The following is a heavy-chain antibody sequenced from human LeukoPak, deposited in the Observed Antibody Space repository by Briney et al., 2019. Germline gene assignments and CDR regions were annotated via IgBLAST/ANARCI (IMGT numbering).Heavy chain of an antibody. J-gene: IGHJ6*02. CDR2: IYYSGST. CDR3: ARTPGITIFGVVYYYGMGV. V-gene: IGHV4-31*03. CDR1: GGSISSGGYY. Sequence: SETLSLTCTVSGGSISSGGYYWSWIRQHPGKGLEWIGYIYYSGSTYYNPSLKSRVTISVDTSKKQFSLKLSSVTAADTAVYYCARTPGITIFGVVYYYGMGVWGQGTTVTVSS. D-gene: IGHD3-3*01.